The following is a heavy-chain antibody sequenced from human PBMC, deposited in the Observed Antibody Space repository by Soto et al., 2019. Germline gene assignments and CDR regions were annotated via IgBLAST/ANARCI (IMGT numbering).Heavy chain of an antibody. CDR3: ARDAINGRSWYFWFDT. CDR2: IIPMFGTT. CDR1: GGTFSSHA. D-gene: IGHD6-13*01. Sequence: ASVKVSCKTSGGTFSSHAINWVRQAPGQGLEWMGGIIPMFGTTNYAQKFKGRVTISADESTSTAYMELSSLRSEDAAVYYCARDAINGRSWYFWFDTWGQGTLVTVSS. V-gene: IGHV1-69*13. J-gene: IGHJ5*02.